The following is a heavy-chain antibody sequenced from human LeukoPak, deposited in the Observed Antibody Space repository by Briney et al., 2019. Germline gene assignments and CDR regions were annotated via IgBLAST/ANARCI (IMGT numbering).Heavy chain of an antibody. CDR3: ARDEDWDYYYYGMDV. Sequence: ASVKVSCKASGYTFTGYYMHWVRQAPGQGLEWMGWINPNSGGTNYAQKFQGRVTMTRDTSINTAYMELSRLRSDDTAVYYCARDEDWDYYYYGMDVWGQGTTVTVSS. V-gene: IGHV1-2*02. D-gene: IGHD2-15*01. CDR1: GYTFTGYY. CDR2: INPNSGGT. J-gene: IGHJ6*02.